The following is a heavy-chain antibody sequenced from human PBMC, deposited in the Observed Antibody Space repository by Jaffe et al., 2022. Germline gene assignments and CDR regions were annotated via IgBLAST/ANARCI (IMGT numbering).Heavy chain of an antibody. Sequence: EVQLVESGGGLVQPGGSLRLSCAASGFTFSSYEMNWVRQAPGKGLEWVSYISSSGSTIYYADSVKGRFTISRDNAKNSLYLQMNSLRAEDTAVYYCARVNPVLLWFGANSAFDIWGQGTMVTVSS. CDR3: ARVNPVLLWFGANSAFDI. V-gene: IGHV3-48*03. J-gene: IGHJ3*02. D-gene: IGHD3-10*01. CDR1: GFTFSSYE. CDR2: ISSSGSTI.